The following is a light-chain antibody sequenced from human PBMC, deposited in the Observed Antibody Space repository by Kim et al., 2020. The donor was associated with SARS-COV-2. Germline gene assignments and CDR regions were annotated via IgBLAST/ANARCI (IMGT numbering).Light chain of an antibody. V-gene: IGKV3-15*01. CDR3: QQRNAWPLT. CDR1: QTVRTN. J-gene: IGKJ4*01. CDR2: LAS. Sequence: EIVMTQSPATLSVSPGERATLSCRASQTVRTNLVWYQQKHGQAPRILIDLASNRATGIPARFSGSGSGTDFTLTISSLHSDDVAVYYCQQRNAWPLTFGGRTKVDIK.